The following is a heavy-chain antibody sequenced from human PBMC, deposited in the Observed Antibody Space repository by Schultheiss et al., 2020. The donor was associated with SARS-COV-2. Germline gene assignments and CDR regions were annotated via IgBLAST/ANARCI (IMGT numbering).Heavy chain of an antibody. CDR3: ARLLISGSYPDY. D-gene: IGHD3-10*02. CDR1: GGSFSGYY. Sequence: SQTLSLTCAVYGGSFSGYYWSWIRQPPGKGLEWIGEINHSGSTNYNPSLKSRVTISVDTPKNQFSLKLSSVTAADTAVYYCARLLISGSYPDYWGQGTLVTVSS. V-gene: IGHV4-34*01. CDR2: INHSGST. J-gene: IGHJ4*02.